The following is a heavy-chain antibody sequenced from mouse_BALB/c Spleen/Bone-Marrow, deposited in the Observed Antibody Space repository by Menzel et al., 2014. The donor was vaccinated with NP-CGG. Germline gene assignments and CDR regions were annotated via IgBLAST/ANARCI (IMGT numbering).Heavy chain of an antibody. J-gene: IGHJ3*01. D-gene: IGHD2-1*01. CDR3: TLSHYGIPLFTF. Sequence: LQGSGVGLVQPGGSLKLSCVSSGIDFSRYWMSWVRQAPGKGLEWIGEINPDSSRIKYTPSLKVKFNTSRDNAKNTLYLQMRKVRSEDTALYYCTLSHYGIPLFTFWGQWTIVTDSA. CDR2: INPDSSRI. V-gene: IGHV4-1*02. CDR1: GIDFSRYW.